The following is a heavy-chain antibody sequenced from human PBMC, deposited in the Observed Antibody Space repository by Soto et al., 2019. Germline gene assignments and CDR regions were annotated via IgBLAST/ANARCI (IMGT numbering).Heavy chain of an antibody. D-gene: IGHD6-13*01. CDR2: IVVGSGNT. CDR1: GFTFTSSA. J-gene: IGHJ5*02. Sequence: QMQLVQSGPEVKKPGTSVKVSCKASGFTFTSSAVQWVRQARGQRLEWIGWIVVGSGNTNYAQKFQERVTITRDMSTSTAYMELSSLRSEDTAVYYCAAELAAAGPGWFDPWGQGTLVTVSS. V-gene: IGHV1-58*01. CDR3: AAELAAAGPGWFDP.